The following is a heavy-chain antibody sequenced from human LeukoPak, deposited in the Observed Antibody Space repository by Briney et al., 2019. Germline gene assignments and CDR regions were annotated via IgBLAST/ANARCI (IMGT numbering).Heavy chain of an antibody. J-gene: IGHJ3*02. V-gene: IGHV3-74*01. CDR2: IIRDGTGT. CDR3: ARAVGYGAGSYGFDI. Sequence: GGSLRLSCAASGFTLSSKVMHWVRQAPGTGPVWVSRIIRDGTGTDYADSVKGRFTISRDIATDTLYLQMNSLRAEDTAVYYCARAVGYGAGSYGFDIWGQGTTVTVSS. D-gene: IGHD3-10*01. CDR1: GFTLSSKV.